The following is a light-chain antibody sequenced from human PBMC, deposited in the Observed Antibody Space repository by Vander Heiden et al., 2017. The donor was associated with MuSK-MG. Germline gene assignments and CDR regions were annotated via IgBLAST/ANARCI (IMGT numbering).Light chain of an antibody. Sequence: QSVLTQPPSVSGAPGQRVTISYTGSSSNTGAGYDVHWYQQLPGTAPKPLIYGNSNRPSGVPDRFSGSKSGTSASLAITGLQAEDEADYYCQSYDSSLDVVFGGGTKLTVL. CDR1: SSNTGAGYD. V-gene: IGLV1-40*01. CDR2: GNS. CDR3: QSYDSSLDVV. J-gene: IGLJ2*01.